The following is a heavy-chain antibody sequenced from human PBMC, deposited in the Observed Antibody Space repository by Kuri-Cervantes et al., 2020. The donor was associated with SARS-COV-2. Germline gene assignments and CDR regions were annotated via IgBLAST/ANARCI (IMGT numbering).Heavy chain of an antibody. V-gene: IGHV3-30*02. D-gene: IGHD3-3*01. CDR1: GFTFSSYG. CDR3: AKPYYDFWSGHSPSWFDP. Sequence: GESLKISCAASGFTFSSYGMHWVRQAPGKGLEWVAFIRYDGSNKYYADSVKGRFTISRDNSKNTLYLQMNSLRAEDTAVYYCAKPYYDFWSGHSPSWFDPWGQGTLVTVSS. CDR2: IRYDGSNK. J-gene: IGHJ5*02.